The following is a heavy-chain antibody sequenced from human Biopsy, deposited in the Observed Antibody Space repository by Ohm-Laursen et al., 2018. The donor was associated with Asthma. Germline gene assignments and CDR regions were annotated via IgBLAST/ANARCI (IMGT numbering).Heavy chain of an antibody. J-gene: IGHJ4*02. CDR3: ARKAGSCISRTCYSLDF. CDR2: INSVFGTT. V-gene: IGHV1-69*13. D-gene: IGHD2-2*01. Sequence: ASVKVSCKSLGGTFNTYVIGWVRQAPGQGLEWMGGINSVFGTTTYPQKFQDRVTITADDSTSTVYMELSGLRSEGTAVYYCARKAGSCISRTCYSLDFWGQGTLVTVSS. CDR1: GGTFNTYV.